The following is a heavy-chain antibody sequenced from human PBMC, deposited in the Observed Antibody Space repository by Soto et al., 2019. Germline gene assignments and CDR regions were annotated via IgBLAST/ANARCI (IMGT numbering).Heavy chain of an antibody. D-gene: IGHD4-17*01. CDR3: SIRNDYGAYAGTFDY. CDR1: GYTFTSYG. V-gene: IGHV1-18*01. CDR2: ISAYNGNT. J-gene: IGHJ4*02. Sequence: QVQLVQSGAEVKKPGASVKVSCKASGYTFTSYGISWVRQAPGQGLEWMGWISAYNGNTNYAQKLQGRVTMTTDTSRSTADMERRSLRSDETAVYYCSIRNDYGAYAGTFDYWGQGTLVTVSS.